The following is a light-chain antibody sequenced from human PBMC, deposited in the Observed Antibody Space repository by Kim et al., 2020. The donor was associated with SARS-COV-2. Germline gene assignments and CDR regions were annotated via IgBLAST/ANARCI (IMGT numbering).Light chain of an antibody. V-gene: IGKV3-11*01. CDR3: QQRSNWVLT. J-gene: IGKJ4*01. CDR1: QSVSTY. Sequence: LSPGERATRSCRASQSVSTYLAWYQQKPGQAPRLLIYDASNRATGIPARFSGSGSGTDFTLTISSLEPEDFAVYYCQQRSNWVLTFGGGTKVEIK. CDR2: DAS.